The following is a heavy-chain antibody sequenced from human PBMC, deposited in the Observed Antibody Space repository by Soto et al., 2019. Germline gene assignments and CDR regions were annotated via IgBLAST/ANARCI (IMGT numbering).Heavy chain of an antibody. D-gene: IGHD3-10*01. Sequence: SETLSLTCTVSGGSISSYYWSWIRQPPGKGLEWIASTYHSGSTKHNPSLKSRVTTSVDTSKNQFSLKLTSVTAADTAMYYCASGGQYAPSHFWGRGTLVTVSS. CDR3: ASGGQYAPSHF. CDR2: TYHSGST. J-gene: IGHJ4*02. V-gene: IGHV4-59*01. CDR1: GGSISSYY.